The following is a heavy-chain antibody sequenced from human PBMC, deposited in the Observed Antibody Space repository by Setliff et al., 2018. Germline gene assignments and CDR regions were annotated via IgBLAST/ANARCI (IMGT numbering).Heavy chain of an antibody. CDR1: GFTFSSYS. CDR2: ISSSSYI. Sequence: GGSLRLSCAASGFTFSSYSMNWVRQAPGKGLEWVSSISSSSYIYYADSVKGRFTISRDNAKNSLYLQMNSLRAEDTAVYYCAREGDGGVNQFDYWGQGTLVTV. J-gene: IGHJ4*02. V-gene: IGHV3-21*01. D-gene: IGHD3-16*01. CDR3: AREGDGGVNQFDY.